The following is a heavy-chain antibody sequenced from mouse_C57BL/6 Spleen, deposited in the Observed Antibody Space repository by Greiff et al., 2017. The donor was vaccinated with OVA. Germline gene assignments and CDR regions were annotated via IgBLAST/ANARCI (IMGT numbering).Heavy chain of an antibody. Sequence: VKLVESGAELVKPGASVKMSCKASGYTFTTYPIEWMKQNHGKSLEWIGNFHPYNDDTKYNEKFKGKATLTVEKSSSTVYLERSRLTSDDSAVYYCARGYYYGSSLHFDYWGQGTTLTVSS. CDR3: ARGYYYGSSLHFDY. J-gene: IGHJ2*01. V-gene: IGHV1-47*01. D-gene: IGHD1-1*01. CDR1: GYTFTTYP. CDR2: FHPYNDDT.